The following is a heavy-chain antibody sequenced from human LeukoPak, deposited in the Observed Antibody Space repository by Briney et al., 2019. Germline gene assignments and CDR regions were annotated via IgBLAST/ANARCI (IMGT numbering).Heavy chain of an antibody. D-gene: IGHD5-24*01. CDR2: ISPSGGST. J-gene: IGHJ5*02. V-gene: IGHV1-46*01. Sequence: GASAKVSCKAFGYTFTSNYMHWVRQAPGQGPEWMGVISPSGGSTTYAQKFQGRVTLTRDMSTSTDYLELSSLRSEDTAVHYCARDNSVRDEAWWFNPWGQGTLVTVSS. CDR3: ARDNSVRDEAWWFNP. CDR1: GYTFTSNY.